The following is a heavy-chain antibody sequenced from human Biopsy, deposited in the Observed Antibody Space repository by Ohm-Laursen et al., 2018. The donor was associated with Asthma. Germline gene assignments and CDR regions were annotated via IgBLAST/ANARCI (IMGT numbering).Heavy chain of an antibody. CDR1: GDTLTERS. D-gene: IGHD3-22*01. CDR3: ATVGQLLSSSGYYFAY. V-gene: IGHV1-24*01. J-gene: IGHJ4*02. Sequence: ASVKVSCKVSGDTLTERSIHWVRQAPGKGLEWMGGFDIEDGEASYAQKFKGRVTLTEDPSTDTVYMELSRLTSDDTAVYYCATVGQLLSSSGYYFAYWGQGTLVTVSS. CDR2: FDIEDGEA.